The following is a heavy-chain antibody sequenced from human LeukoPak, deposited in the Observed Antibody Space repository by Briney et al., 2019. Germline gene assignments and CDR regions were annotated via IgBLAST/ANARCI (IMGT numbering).Heavy chain of an antibody. CDR1: GFTFSSYA. CDR2: ISYDGSNK. D-gene: IGHD6-13*01. V-gene: IGHV3-30*04. CDR3: ARGAEYSSSYLDY. Sequence: GGSLRLSCAASGFTFSSYAMRWVRQAPGKGLEGVAVISYDGSNKYYADSVKGRFTISRDDSKNTLYLQMNSLRAEDTAVYYCARGAEYSSSYLDYWGQGTLVTVSS. J-gene: IGHJ4*02.